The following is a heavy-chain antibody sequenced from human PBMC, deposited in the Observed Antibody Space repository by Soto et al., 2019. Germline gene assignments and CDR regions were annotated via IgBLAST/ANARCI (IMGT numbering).Heavy chain of an antibody. Sequence: SETLSLTCAVSGYSISSGYYWGWIRQPPGKGLGWIGSIYHSGSTYYNPSLKSRVTISVDTSKNQFSLKLSSVTAADTAVYYCARDPTHIVVVPAASHPDYWGQGTLVTVSS. CDR1: GYSISSGYY. V-gene: IGHV4-38-2*02. CDR2: IYHSGST. J-gene: IGHJ4*02. D-gene: IGHD2-2*01. CDR3: ARDPTHIVVVPAASHPDY.